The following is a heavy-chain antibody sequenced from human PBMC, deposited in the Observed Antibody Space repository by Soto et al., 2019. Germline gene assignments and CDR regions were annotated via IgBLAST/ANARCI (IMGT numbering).Heavy chain of an antibody. J-gene: IGHJ4*02. Sequence: SESLSLTCTVSGGSITSSSYYWGWIRQPPGKGLEWIGNIYYSGSTYYNPSLKSRVTISVDTSKNQFSLKLSSVTAADTAVYYCAMGPYYYDSSGYYNYWGQGTLVTGSS. CDR2: IYYSGST. CDR1: GGSITSSSYY. V-gene: IGHV4-39*01. CDR3: AMGPYYYDSSGYYNY. D-gene: IGHD3-22*01.